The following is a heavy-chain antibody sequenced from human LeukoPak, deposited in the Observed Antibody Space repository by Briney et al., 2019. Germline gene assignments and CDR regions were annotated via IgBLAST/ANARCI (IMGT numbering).Heavy chain of an antibody. CDR3: ARDKLGLLKWEPDAFDI. V-gene: IGHV1-18*01. CDR2: ISAYNGNT. D-gene: IGHD1-7*01. J-gene: IGHJ3*02. Sequence: GASVKVSCKASGYTFTSYGISWVRQAPGQGLEWMGWISAYNGNTNYAQKLQGRVTMTRDTSISTAYMELSRLRSDDTAVYYCARDKLGLLKWEPDAFDIWGQGTMVTVSS. CDR1: GYTFTSYG.